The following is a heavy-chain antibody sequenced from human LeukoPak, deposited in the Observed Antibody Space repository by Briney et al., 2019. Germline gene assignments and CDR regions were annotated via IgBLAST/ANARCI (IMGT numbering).Heavy chain of an antibody. D-gene: IGHD3-22*01. CDR2: IRSDGTT. V-gene: IGHV4-4*07. J-gene: IGHJ6*03. CDR3: ARSTGFYTTYYMDV. Sequence: SETLSLTCTVSGDSMGNYYWNWLRQPAGQGLEWIGRIRSDGTTYAHPSLAPAVTISVDTSNNHISLRLSSATAADTAVYYCARSTGFYTTYYMDVWGKGTTVTVSS. CDR1: GDSMGNYY.